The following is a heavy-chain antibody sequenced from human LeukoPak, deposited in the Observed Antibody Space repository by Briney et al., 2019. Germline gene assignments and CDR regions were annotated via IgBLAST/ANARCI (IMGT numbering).Heavy chain of an antibody. Sequence: GRSLRLSCAASGFTFSSYAMHWVRQAPGKGLEWVAVISYDGSNKYYADSVKGRFTISRDNSKNTLYLQMNSLRAEDTAVYYCANRGVPAAFDYWGQGTLVTVSS. CDR1: GFTFSSYA. CDR2: ISYDGSNK. J-gene: IGHJ4*02. CDR3: ANRGVPAAFDY. D-gene: IGHD2-2*01. V-gene: IGHV3-30*04.